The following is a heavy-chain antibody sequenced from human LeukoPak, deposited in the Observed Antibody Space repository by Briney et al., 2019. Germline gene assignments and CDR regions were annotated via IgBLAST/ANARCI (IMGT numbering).Heavy chain of an antibody. CDR3: ARERRDYYGSGSYYVDWFDP. V-gene: IGHV3-74*01. D-gene: IGHD3-10*01. CDR1: GFTFSSYW. Sequence: PGGSLRLSCAASGFTFSSYWMHWVRQAPGKGLVWVSRINSDGSSTSYADSVKGRFTISRDNAKNTLYLQMNSLRAEDTAVYYCARERRDYYGSGSYYVDWFDPWGQGTLVTVSS. CDR2: INSDGSST. J-gene: IGHJ5*02.